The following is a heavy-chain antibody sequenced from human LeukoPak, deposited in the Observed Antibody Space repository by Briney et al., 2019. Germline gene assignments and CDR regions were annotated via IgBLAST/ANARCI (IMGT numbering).Heavy chain of an antibody. CDR3: ARRLHCSSTSCFRGEAYYFDY. CDR2: IYYSGST. Sequence: PSETLSLTCTVSGGSISSYYWSWIRQPPGKGLEWIGYIYYSGSTNYNPSLKSRVTTSVDTSKNQFSLKLSSVTAADTAVYYCARRLHCSSTSCFRGEAYYFDYWGQGTLVTVSS. CDR1: GGSISSYY. D-gene: IGHD2-2*01. J-gene: IGHJ4*02. V-gene: IGHV4-59*12.